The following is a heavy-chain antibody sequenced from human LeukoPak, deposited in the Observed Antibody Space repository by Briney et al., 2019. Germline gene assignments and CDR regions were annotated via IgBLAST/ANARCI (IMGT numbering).Heavy chain of an antibody. J-gene: IGHJ4*02. Sequence: PGGSLRLSCVASGFTFSSYAMSWVRQAPGKGLEWVSAISGSGGSTYYADPVKGRFTISRDNSKNTLYLQMNSLRAEDTAVYYCAKEGEYCSSTSCYTGFDYWGQGTLVTVSS. D-gene: IGHD2-2*02. CDR2: ISGSGGST. CDR1: GFTFSSYA. CDR3: AKEGEYCSSTSCYTGFDY. V-gene: IGHV3-23*01.